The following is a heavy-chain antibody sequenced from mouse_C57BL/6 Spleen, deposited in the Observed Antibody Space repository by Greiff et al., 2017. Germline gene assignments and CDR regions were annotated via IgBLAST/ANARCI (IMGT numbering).Heavy chain of an antibody. D-gene: IGHD1-1*01. CDR1: GYTFTSYG. CDR3: ASRYYGSSYGYFDY. J-gene: IGHJ2*01. V-gene: IGHV1-81*01. CDR2: IYPRSGNT. Sequence: QVQLKESGAALARPGASVKLSCKASGYTFTSYGISWVKQRTGQGLEWIGEIYPRSGNTYYNEKFKGKATLTADKSSSTAYMELRSLTSEDSAVYFCASRYYGSSYGYFDYWGQGTTLTVSS.